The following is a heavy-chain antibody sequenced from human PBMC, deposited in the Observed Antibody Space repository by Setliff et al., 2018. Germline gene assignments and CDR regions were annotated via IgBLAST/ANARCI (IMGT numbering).Heavy chain of an antibody. D-gene: IGHD3-16*02. CDR1: GYTFVGYY. V-gene: IGHV1-2*02. CDR3: AREPYDYIWGSYPSPYFGH. Sequence: WASVKVSCKASGYTFVGYYLHWVRQAPGQGLEWMGWINPKTGGTNYAQKFQGRVTMTRDASINTAFMHLSSLKSDDMAVYYCAREPYDYIWGSYPSPYFGHWGQGALVTVSS. J-gene: IGHJ4*02. CDR2: INPKTGGT.